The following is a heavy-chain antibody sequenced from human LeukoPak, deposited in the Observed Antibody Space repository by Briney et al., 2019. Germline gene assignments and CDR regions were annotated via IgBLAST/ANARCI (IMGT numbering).Heavy chain of an antibody. CDR3: AKLKGAVAGHCDY. V-gene: IGHV3-21*04. CDR2: IGATQTYI. Sequence: GGSLRLSCTGAGFTFATYTFNWVRQAPGKGLEWVASIGATQTYIYYADSVKGRFTVSRDNAKNTLYLQMNSLRAEDTALYYCAKLKGAVAGHCDYWGQGTLVTVSS. CDR1: GFTFATYT. J-gene: IGHJ4*02. D-gene: IGHD6-19*01.